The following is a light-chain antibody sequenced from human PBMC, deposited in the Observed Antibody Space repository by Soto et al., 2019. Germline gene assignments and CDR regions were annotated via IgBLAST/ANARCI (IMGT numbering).Light chain of an antibody. CDR2: DAS. Sequence: DIQMTQSPSTLSASVGDRVTITCRASQSVSNWLAWYHQKPGKAPRLLIYDASSLEGGVPSRFSGSGLGTEFTLTISSLQPYDFSVYYFQQYNSYPWTFGQGTKVEIK. J-gene: IGKJ1*01. V-gene: IGKV1-5*01. CDR3: QQYNSYPWT. CDR1: QSVSNW.